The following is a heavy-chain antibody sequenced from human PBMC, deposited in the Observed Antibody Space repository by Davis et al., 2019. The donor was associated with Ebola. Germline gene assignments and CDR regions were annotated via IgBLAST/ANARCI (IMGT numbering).Heavy chain of an antibody. CDR3: ARAGYDSWRPYMDV. D-gene: IGHD3-3*01. CDR1: GGSFSGYY. V-gene: IGHV4-34*09. Sequence: PSETLSLTCAVYGGSFSGYYWTWIRQPPGKGLEWIAYTHYSGSTYYNPSLRSRVTISVDTSKNQFSLNLNSVTAADPAGYYCARAGYDSWRPYMDVWGKGTLVTVSS. CDR2: THYSGST. J-gene: IGHJ6*03.